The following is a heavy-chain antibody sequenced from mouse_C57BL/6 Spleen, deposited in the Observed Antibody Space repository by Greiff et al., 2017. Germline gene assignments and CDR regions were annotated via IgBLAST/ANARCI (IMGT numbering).Heavy chain of an antibody. CDR3: ARWGYDGFDY. CDR2: IYPGDGDT. CDR1: GYAFSSSW. J-gene: IGHJ2*01. D-gene: IGHD2-2*01. Sequence: VQLQESGPELVKPGASVKISCKASGYAFSSSWMNWVKQRPGKGLEWIGRIYPGDGDTNYNGKFKGKATLTADKSSSTAYMQLSSLTSEESAVYFCARWGYDGFDYWGQGTTLTVSS. V-gene: IGHV1-82*01.